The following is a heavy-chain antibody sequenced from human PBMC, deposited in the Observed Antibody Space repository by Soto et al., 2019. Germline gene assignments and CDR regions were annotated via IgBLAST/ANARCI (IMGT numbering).Heavy chain of an antibody. CDR1: GYTFTGYY. V-gene: IGHV1-2*02. CDR3: ARDPPYSSSPPFDY. D-gene: IGHD6-13*01. CDR2: INPNSGGT. J-gene: IGHJ4*02. Sequence: ASVKVSCKASGYTFTGYYMHWVRQAPGQGLEWMGWINPNSGGTNYAQKFQGRVTMTRDTSTSTVYMELSSLRSEDTAVYYCARDPPYSSSPPFDYWGQGTLVTVSS.